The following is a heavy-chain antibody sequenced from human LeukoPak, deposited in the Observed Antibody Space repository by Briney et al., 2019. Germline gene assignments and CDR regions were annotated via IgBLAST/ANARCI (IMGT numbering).Heavy chain of an antibody. J-gene: IGHJ4*02. CDR1: GGSISSYY. V-gene: IGHV4-59*01. D-gene: IGHD1-26*01. CDR3: ARTQSQSGSYRYYFGY. Sequence: SETLSLTCTVSGGSISSYYWSWIRQPPGKGLEWIGYIYYSGSTNYNPSLKSRVTMSVNPSENQFSLKLNSVTAADTAIYYCARTQSQSGSYRYYFGYWGQGTLVTVSS. CDR2: IYYSGST.